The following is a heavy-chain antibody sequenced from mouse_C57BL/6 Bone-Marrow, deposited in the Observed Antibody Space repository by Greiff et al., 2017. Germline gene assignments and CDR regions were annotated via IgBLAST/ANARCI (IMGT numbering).Heavy chain of an antibody. CDR1: GYTFTSYG. CDR3: ATYYDYDEVWFAY. J-gene: IGHJ3*01. Sequence: VQLQESGAELARPGASVKLSCKASGYTFTSYGISWVKQRTGQGLEWIGEIYPRSGNTYYNEKFKGKATLTADKSSSTAYMELRSLTSEDSAVYFCATYYDYDEVWFAYWGQGTLVTVSA. D-gene: IGHD2-4*01. V-gene: IGHV1-81*01. CDR2: IYPRSGNT.